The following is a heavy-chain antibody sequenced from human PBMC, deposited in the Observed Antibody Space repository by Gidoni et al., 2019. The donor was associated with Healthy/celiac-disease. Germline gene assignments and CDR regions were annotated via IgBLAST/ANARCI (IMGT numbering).Heavy chain of an antibody. CDR1: GFTFSSSG. CDR3: ARERRGGAYGSSLAPGMDV. Sequence: QVQLVASGGGVVQPGRSLRLSCAASGFTFSSSGMHWVRQAPGKGREGVAVIGYEGRNKDYVDSVKGRFTIPRDNSKNTRYLQRNSLRAEETAVYYWARERRGGAYGSSLAPGMDVWGQGTTVTVSS. J-gene: IGHJ6*02. D-gene: IGHD6-6*01. CDR2: IGYEGRNK. V-gene: IGHV3-33*01.